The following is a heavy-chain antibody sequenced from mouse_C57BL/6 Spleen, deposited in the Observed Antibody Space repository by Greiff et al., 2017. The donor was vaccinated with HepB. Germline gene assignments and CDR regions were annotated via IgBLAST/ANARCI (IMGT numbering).Heavy chain of an antibody. Sequence: VMLVESGAELAKPGASVKLSCKASGYTFTSYWMHWVKQRPGQGLEWIGYINPSSGYTKYNQKFKDKATLTADKSSSTAYMQLSSLTYEDSAVYYCARERPLTGTGFAYWGQRTLVTVSA. CDR2: INPSSGYT. CDR1: GYTFTSYW. V-gene: IGHV1-7*01. D-gene: IGHD4-1*01. J-gene: IGHJ3*01. CDR3: ARERPLTGTGFAY.